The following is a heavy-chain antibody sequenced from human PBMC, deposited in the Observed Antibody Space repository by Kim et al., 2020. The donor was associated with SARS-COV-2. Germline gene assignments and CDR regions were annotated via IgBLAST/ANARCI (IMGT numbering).Heavy chain of an antibody. CDR3: ASLGAVPAAILCYYYLVMDF. Sequence: GGSLRLSCAASGFTFSSYEMNWVRQAPGKGLEWVSYISSSGSTIYAADSVKGRSTISRDNAKNSLSLQMNSLRAEDTAVYYCASLGAVPAAILCYYYLVMDFWGQGTTVTVSS. CDR2: ISSSGSTI. J-gene: IGHJ6*02. CDR1: GFTFSSYE. D-gene: IGHD2-2*02. V-gene: IGHV3-48*03.